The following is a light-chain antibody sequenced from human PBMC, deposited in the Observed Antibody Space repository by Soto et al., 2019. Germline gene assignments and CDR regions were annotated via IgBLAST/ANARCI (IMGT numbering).Light chain of an antibody. V-gene: IGLV2-14*01. J-gene: IGLJ1*01. CDR3: SSYTSISVCV. CDR1: SSDVGGYNY. CDR2: DVS. Sequence: QSALTQPASVSGSPGQSITISCTGTSSDVGGYNYVSWYQQHPGKAPKLLIYDVSNRPSGVSNRFSGSKSGNTASLTISGLQAEDDAYYYWSSYTSISVCVFGAGTKVTVL.